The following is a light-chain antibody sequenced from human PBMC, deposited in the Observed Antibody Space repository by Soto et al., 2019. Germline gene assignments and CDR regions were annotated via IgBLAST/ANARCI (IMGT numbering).Light chain of an antibody. CDR2: GAF. CDR1: PSVTNY. J-gene: IGKJ5*01. CDR3: QQRNIWPPVN. V-gene: IGKV3-11*01. Sequence: EIVLTQSPGTLSLSPVERATLSCRASPSVTNYLAWYQQKPGQPPRLLIYGAFNRAAGIPARFSGSGSGTDFTLTIRSLEPEDSAVYYCQQRNIWPPVNFGQGTRLEIK.